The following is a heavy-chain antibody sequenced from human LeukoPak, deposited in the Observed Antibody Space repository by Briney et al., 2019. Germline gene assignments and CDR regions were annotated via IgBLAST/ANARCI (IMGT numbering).Heavy chain of an antibody. D-gene: IGHD3-22*01. Sequence: PGRSLRLSCAASGFTFSSYAMHWVRQAPGKGLEWVAVISYDGSNKYYADSVKGRFTISRDNSKNTLYLQMNSLRAGDTAVYYCARDMIAVAKPKNWFDPWGQGTLVTVSS. CDR2: ISYDGSNK. CDR1: GFTFSSYA. J-gene: IGHJ5*02. V-gene: IGHV3-30-3*01. CDR3: ARDMIAVAKPKNWFDP.